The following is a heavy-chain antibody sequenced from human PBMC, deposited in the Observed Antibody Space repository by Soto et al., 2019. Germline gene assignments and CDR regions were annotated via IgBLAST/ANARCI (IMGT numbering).Heavy chain of an antibody. J-gene: IGHJ5*02. D-gene: IGHD3-3*01. CDR1: GGSFSGYY. Sequence: PSETLSLTCAVYGGSFSGYYWSWIRQPPGKGLEWIGEINHSGSTNYNPSLKSRVTISVDTSKNQFSLKLSSVTAADTAVYYCARFFDFSVTAFDPWGQGTLVTVSS. V-gene: IGHV4-34*01. CDR3: ARFFDFSVTAFDP. CDR2: INHSGST.